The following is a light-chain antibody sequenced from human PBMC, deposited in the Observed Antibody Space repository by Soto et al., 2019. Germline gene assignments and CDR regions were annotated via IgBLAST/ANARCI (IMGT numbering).Light chain of an antibody. CDR3: CPYAGSYTWV. V-gene: IGLV2-11*01. J-gene: IGLJ3*02. CDR2: DVT. Sequence: QSVLTQPRSVSGSPGQSVTISCTGTSSDVGGYNYVSWYQQHPGKAPKLMIYDVTKRPSGVPDRLSGSKSGNTASLTISGLQAEDEADYYCCPYAGSYTWVFGGGTKLTVL. CDR1: SSDVGGYNY.